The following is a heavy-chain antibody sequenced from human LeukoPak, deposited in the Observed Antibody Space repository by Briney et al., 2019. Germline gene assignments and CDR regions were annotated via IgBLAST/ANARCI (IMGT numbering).Heavy chain of an antibody. V-gene: IGHV1-2*06. CDR2: LNPNYRDT. D-gene: IGHD4-11*01. J-gene: IGHJ3*02. CDR1: GYSIAGYY. CDR3: ARGAYDYDAFDI. Sequence: ASVKVSCKNPGYSIAGYYIHWVRQAPGQGLEWMGRLNPNYRDTNFAQRFQGRVTMTRDTTITTAFMEVNNLRSDDTAIYYCARGAYDYDAFDIWGQGILVTVSS.